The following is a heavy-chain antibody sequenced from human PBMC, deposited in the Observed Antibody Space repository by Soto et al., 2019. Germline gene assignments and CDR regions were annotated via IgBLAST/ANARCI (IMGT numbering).Heavy chain of an antibody. CDR1: GFTFSSYA. V-gene: IGHV3-23*01. CDR3: AKDLTHGRADS. CDR2: ISGSGGTT. Sequence: PGGSLRLSCAASGFTFSSYAMSWVRQAPGKGLEWVSAISGSGGTTYYADSVKGRFTISRDNSKNTLYVQMNSLRAEGTAIYYCAKDLTHGRADSCGPGTLVTVSS. D-gene: IGHD2-15*01. J-gene: IGHJ4*02.